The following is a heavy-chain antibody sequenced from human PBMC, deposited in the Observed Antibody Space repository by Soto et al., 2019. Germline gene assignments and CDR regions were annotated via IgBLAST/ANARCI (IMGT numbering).Heavy chain of an antibody. J-gene: IGHJ5*01. Sequence: SETLSLTCSVSGDSISTVDYFWAWVRQPPGQALEYIGYIYKSATTYYNPSFESRVAISLDTSKSQFSLNVTSLTAADTAVYFCARGRYCLTGRCFPNWFDSWGQGTLVTVSS. V-gene: IGHV4-30-4*01. CDR1: GDSISTVDYF. CDR3: ARGRYCLTGRCFPNWFDS. CDR2: IYKSATT. D-gene: IGHD2-15*01.